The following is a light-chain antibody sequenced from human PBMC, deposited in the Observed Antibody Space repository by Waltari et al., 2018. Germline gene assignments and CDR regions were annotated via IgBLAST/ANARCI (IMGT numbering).Light chain of an antibody. CDR3: QHYVRLPAT. CDR2: GAS. J-gene: IGKJ1*01. Sequence: EIVLTQSPATLSLSPGERPPLSCRASHSVGRSLAWYQQKPGQAPRLLIYGASNRAAGIPDRFSGSGSGTDFSLTISRLEPEDFVVYYCQHYVRLPATFGQGTKVEIK. V-gene: IGKV3-20*01. CDR1: HSVGRS.